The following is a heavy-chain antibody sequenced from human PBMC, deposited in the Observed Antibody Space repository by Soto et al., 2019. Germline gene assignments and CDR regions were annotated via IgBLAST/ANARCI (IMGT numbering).Heavy chain of an antibody. CDR3: ARVITIFGVVIHYYGMDV. D-gene: IGHD3-3*01. CDR1: GGTFSSYA. J-gene: IGHJ6*02. Sequence: SVKFSCKDSGGTFSSYAISWVRQAHGQGLEWMGGIIPIFGTANYAQKFQGRVTITADESTSTAYMELSSLRSEDTAVYYCARVITIFGVVIHYYGMDVWGQGTTVTVSS. V-gene: IGHV1-69*13. CDR2: IIPIFGTA.